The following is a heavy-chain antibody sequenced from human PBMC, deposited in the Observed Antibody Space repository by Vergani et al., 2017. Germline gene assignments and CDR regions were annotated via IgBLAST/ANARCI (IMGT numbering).Heavy chain of an antibody. CDR1: GGSFSGYY. CDR2: IYYSGST. D-gene: IGHD2-15*01. V-gene: IGHV4-34*01. J-gene: IGHJ4*02. Sequence: QVQLQQWGAGLLKPSETLSLTCAVYGGSFSGYYWSWIRQPPGKGLEWIGSIYYSGSTYYNPSLKSRVTISIDTSKNQFSLKLSSVTAADTAVYYCARLSKRVVAGYWGQGTLVTVSS. CDR3: ARLSKRVVAGY.